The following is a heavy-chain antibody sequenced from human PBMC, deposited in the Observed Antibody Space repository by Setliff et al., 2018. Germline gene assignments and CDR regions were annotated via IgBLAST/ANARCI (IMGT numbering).Heavy chain of an antibody. Sequence: GESLKISCAASGFTFSSYWMTWVRQAPGKGLEWVANIQEDGGQENYVDSVKGRFTISRDNTENSVFLQMNSLRVEDTAVYYCARDESPQDSLDSKTYYYDALDVWGQGTMVTV. D-gene: IGHD3-22*01. V-gene: IGHV3-7*01. CDR3: ARDESPQDSLDSKTYYYDALDV. CDR2: IQEDGGQE. J-gene: IGHJ3*01. CDR1: GFTFSSYW.